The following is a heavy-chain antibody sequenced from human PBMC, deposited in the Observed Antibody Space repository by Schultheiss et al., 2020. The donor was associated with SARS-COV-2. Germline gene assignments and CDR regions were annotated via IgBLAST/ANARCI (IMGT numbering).Heavy chain of an antibody. Sequence: SETLSLTCTVSGGSISSSSYYWGWIRQPPGKGLEWIGNFFHSGSTNYNPSLKSRVTISIDTSKNQFSLKLSSVTATDTAVYYCARETPRNAELLWFGEFLKGAFDIWGQGTMVTVSS. CDR1: GGSISSSSYY. J-gene: IGHJ3*02. CDR3: ARETPRNAELLWFGEFLKGAFDI. CDR2: FFHSGST. V-gene: IGHV4-39*02. D-gene: IGHD3-10*01.